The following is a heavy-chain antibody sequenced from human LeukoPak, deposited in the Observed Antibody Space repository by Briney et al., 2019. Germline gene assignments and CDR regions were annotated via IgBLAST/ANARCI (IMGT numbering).Heavy chain of an antibody. CDR2: IHYSGST. Sequence: SETLSLTCTVSGGSISSYYWSWIRQPPGKGLECIGYIHYSGSTNYNPSLKSRVTISVDTSKNQFSLKLSSVTAADTAVYYCARRTYFYDSSGYYFDYWGQGTLVTLSS. CDR1: GGSISSYY. CDR3: ARRTYFYDSSGYYFDY. D-gene: IGHD3-22*01. V-gene: IGHV4-59*01. J-gene: IGHJ4*02.